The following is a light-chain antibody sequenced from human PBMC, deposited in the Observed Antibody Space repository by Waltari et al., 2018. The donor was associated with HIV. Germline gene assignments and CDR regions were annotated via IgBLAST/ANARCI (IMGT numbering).Light chain of an antibody. J-gene: IGLJ2*01. Sequence: QSALTQPASVSGSPGQSITISCDLQDYQYVSWYQRTPTKAPKVIIYEVTNRPSGLSDRSSGSKSGDTATLTTAGLQPEDEADYFCTSYISGTSPVFGRGTRVTVL. CDR2: EVT. CDR3: TSYISGTSPV. V-gene: IGLV2-14*01. CDR1: DLQDYQY.